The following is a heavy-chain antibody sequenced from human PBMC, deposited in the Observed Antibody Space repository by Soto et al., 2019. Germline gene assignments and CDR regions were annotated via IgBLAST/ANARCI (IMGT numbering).Heavy chain of an antibody. V-gene: IGHV3-23*01. CDR1: GFTFSSYA. CDR2: VSIGGST. J-gene: IGHJ4*02. Sequence: DVQLLESGGGLVQPEGSLRLSCAASGFTFSSYAMGWVRQGPGQGLEWVAVVSIGGSTHYADSVRGRFTISRDNAKNTLSLQMHRLPAEDTAVYFCAKRRGAGGHSDYWGQGAVVTVSS. CDR3: AKRRGAGGHSDY. D-gene: IGHD2-15*01.